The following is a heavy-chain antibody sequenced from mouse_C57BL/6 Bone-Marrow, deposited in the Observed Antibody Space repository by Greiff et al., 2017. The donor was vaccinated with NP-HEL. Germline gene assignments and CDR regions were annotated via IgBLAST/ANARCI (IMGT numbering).Heavy chain of an antibody. J-gene: IGHJ4*01. V-gene: IGHV5-16*01. CDR2: INYDGSST. D-gene: IGHD2-4*01. Sequence: DVQLVESEGGLVQPGSSMKLSCTASGFTFSEYYMAWVRQVPEKGLEWVANINYDGSSTYYLDSLKSRFIISRDNAKNILYLQMSSLKSEDTATYYCAREGGLRRRTYAMDYWGQGTSVTVSS. CDR1: GFTFSEYY. CDR3: AREGGLRRRTYAMDY.